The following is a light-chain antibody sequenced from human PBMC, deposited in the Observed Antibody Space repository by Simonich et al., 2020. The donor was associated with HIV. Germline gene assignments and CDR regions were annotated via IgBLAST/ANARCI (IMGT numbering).Light chain of an antibody. CDR3: QQYDNWPT. CDR2: GAS. CDR1: QSVSSN. V-gene: IGKV3-15*01. Sequence: EVVITQSPATLSVSPGERATLPCRASQSVSSNLAWYQQKPGQGPRLLIYGASTRAPVIPARFSGSGSGPEFTLTIISMQSEDFAVYYCQQYDNWPTFGGGTQVEIK. J-gene: IGKJ4*01.